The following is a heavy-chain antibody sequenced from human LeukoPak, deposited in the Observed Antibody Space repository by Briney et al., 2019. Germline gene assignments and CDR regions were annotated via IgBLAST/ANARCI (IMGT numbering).Heavy chain of an antibody. CDR2: IIPIFGTA. V-gene: IGHV1-69*06. D-gene: IGHD2-15*01. CDR3: ARYCRFPEGHCSGGTRAFDI. CDR1: GGTFSSYA. J-gene: IGHJ3*02. Sequence: GSSVKVSCKASGGTFSSYAISWVRQAPGQGLEWMGGIIPIFGTANYAQKFQGRVTITADKSTSTAYMELSSLRSEDTAVYYCARYCRFPEGHCSGGTRAFDIWGQGTMVTVSS.